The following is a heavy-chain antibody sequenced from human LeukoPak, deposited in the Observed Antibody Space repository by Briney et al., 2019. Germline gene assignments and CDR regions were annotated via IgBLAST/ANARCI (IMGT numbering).Heavy chain of an antibody. J-gene: IGHJ5*02. V-gene: IGHV3-30*18. CDR2: ISGDGSDK. CDR1: GFTFSSYG. Sequence: PGRSLRLSCAASGFTFSSYGMHWVRQAPGKGLEWVTVISGDGSDKYYVDSVKGRFTISRDNSKNTLYLQMNSLRVEDTAVYYCAKAGGRAQTPFDPWGQGAPVTVSS. CDR3: AKAGGRAQTPFDP. D-gene: IGHD2-15*01.